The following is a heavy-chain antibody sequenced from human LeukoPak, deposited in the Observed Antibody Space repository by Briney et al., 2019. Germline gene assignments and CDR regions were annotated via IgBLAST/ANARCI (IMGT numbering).Heavy chain of an antibody. CDR2: IRYDGSNK. D-gene: IGHD1-26*01. Sequence: GGSLRLSCEASGFTFSSYAMHWVRRAPGKGLEWVAFIRYDGSNKYYADSVKGRFTISRDNSKNTLYLQMNSLRAEDTAVYYCAKDPRQWELPNYYFDYWGQGTLVTVSS. CDR3: AKDPRQWELPNYYFDY. V-gene: IGHV3-30*02. CDR1: GFTFSSYA. J-gene: IGHJ4*02.